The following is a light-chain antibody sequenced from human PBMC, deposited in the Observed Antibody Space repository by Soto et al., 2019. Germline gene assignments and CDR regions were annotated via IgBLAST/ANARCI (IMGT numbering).Light chain of an antibody. CDR2: DVS. Sequence: QSALTQPASVSGSPGKSITISCTGTSSDVGGYNYVSWYQQLPGKAPKLMIYDVSNRPSGVSNRFSGSRSGNTASLSISGLQADDEADYYCSSYTSSSTVVFGGWTKLTVL. CDR1: SSDVGGYNY. J-gene: IGLJ2*01. V-gene: IGLV2-14*01. CDR3: SSYTSSSTVV.